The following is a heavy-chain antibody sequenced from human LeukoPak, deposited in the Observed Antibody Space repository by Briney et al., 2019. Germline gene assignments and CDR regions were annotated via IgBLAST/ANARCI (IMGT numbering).Heavy chain of an antibody. Sequence: SETLSLTCTVSGGSISSYYWSWIRQPPGKGLEWIGHIYYSGSTNYNPSLKSRVTISIDTSKNQFSLRLSSVTAADTAVYYCARGAAGYSYSWGQGTLVTVSS. V-gene: IGHV4-59*01. CDR3: ARGAAGYSYS. CDR2: IYYSGST. D-gene: IGHD5-18*01. CDR1: GGSISSYY. J-gene: IGHJ4*02.